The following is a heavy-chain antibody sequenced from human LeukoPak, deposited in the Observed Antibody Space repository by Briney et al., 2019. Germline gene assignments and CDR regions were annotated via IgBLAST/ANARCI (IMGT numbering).Heavy chain of an antibody. CDR1: GYTFTGYY. CDR3: ATHHGYSSSSLDY. J-gene: IGHJ4*02. Sequence: GASVKVSCKASGYTFTGYYMHWVRQAPGQGLEWMGRINPNSGGTNYAQKFQGRVTMTRDTSISTAYMELSRLRSEDTAVYYCATHHGYSSSSLDYWGQGTLVTVSS. D-gene: IGHD6-6*01. CDR2: INPNSGGT. V-gene: IGHV1-2*06.